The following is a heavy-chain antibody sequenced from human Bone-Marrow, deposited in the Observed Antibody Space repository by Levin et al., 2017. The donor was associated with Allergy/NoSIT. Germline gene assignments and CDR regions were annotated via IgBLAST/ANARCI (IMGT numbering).Heavy chain of an antibody. D-gene: IGHD1-1*01. V-gene: IGHV1-2*03. CDR2: INPNSGDT. J-gene: IGHJ6*02. CDR1: GYTFTDYY. Sequence: LAASVKVSCKASGYTFTDYYIHWVRQAPGQGLEWVGWINPNSGDTTYAQKFQGRVTVTRDTSINTAHMDLSRLRSDDEAVYYCARDRKPAQYNYGLDVWGQGTTVTVSS. CDR3: ARDRKPAQYNYGLDV.